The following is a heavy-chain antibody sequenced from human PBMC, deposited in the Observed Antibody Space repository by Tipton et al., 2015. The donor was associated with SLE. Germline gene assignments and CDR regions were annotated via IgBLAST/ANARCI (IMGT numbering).Heavy chain of an antibody. CDR2: IYTSGST. J-gene: IGHJ3*02. D-gene: IGHD7-27*01. CDR1: GGSISSGSYY. CDR3: ASWGAFDI. Sequence: TLSLTCTVSGGSISSGSYYWSWIRQPAGKGLEWIGRIYTSGSTNYNPSLKSRVTISVDTSKNQFSLKLSSVTAADTAVYYCASWGAFDIWGQGTMVTVSS. V-gene: IGHV4-61*02.